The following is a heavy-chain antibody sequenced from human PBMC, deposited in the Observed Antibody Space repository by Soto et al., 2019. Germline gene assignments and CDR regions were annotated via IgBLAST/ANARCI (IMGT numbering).Heavy chain of an antibody. CDR3: AKDDDSSGYYYISLGY. CDR2: ISGSGGST. V-gene: IGHV3-23*01. J-gene: IGHJ4*02. CDR1: GFTFSSYA. D-gene: IGHD3-22*01. Sequence: PGGSLRLSCAASGFTFSSYAMSWVRQAPGKGLELVSAISGSGGSTYYADSVKGRFTISRDNSKNTLYLQMNSLRAEDTAVYYCAKDDDSSGYYYISLGYWGQGTLVTVSS.